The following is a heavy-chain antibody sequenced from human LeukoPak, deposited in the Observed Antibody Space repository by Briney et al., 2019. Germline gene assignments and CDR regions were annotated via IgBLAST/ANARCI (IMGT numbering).Heavy chain of an antibody. CDR2: INTVATYI. J-gene: IGHJ4*02. Sequence: PGESLRLSCAASGFTFTSFSFNWVRQAPGEGLEWVSSINTVATYIYYADSVRGRFTISRDNAKNSVYLQMDSLRAEDTGVYYCARLRRNGDSGGFYYYYDYWGQGTLVTVSS. CDR1: GFTFTSFS. V-gene: IGHV3-21*01. D-gene: IGHD3-22*01. CDR3: ARLRRNGDSGGFYYYYDY.